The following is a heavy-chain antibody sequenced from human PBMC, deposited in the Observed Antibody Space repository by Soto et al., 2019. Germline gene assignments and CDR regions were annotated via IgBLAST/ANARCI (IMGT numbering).Heavy chain of an antibody. CDR1: GGSISSSSYY. CDR2: IYYSGST. J-gene: IGHJ3*02. CDR3: ARHPRGSYRYQGGYAFDI. V-gene: IGHV4-39*01. D-gene: IGHD3-16*02. Sequence: SETLSLTCTVSGGSISSSSYYWGWIRQPPGKGLEWIGSIYYSGSTYYNPSLKSRATISVDTSKNQFSLKLRSVTAADTAVYYCARHPRGSYRYQGGYAFDIWGQGTMVTVSS.